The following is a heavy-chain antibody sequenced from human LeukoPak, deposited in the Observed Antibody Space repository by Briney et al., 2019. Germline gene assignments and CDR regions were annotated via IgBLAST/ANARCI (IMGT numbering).Heavy chain of an antibody. V-gene: IGHV3-21*01. Sequence: KPGGSLRLSCAASGLTFSSYSMNWVRQAPGKGLEWVSSISSSSSYIYYADSVKGRFTISRDNAKNSLYLHMNSLRAEDTAVYYCAREMATSKEDAFDIWGQGTMVTVSS. CDR2: ISSSSSYI. J-gene: IGHJ3*02. D-gene: IGHD5-24*01. CDR3: AREMATSKEDAFDI. CDR1: GLTFSSYS.